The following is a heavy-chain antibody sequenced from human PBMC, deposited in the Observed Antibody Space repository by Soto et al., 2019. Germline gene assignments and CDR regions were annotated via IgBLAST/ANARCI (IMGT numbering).Heavy chain of an antibody. CDR3: ARDSFWEWPYYGMDV. J-gene: IGHJ6*02. V-gene: IGHV3-33*01. D-gene: IGHD3-3*01. CDR2: IWYDGSNK. CDR1: GFTFSSYG. Sequence: QVQLVESGGGVVQPGRSLRLSCAASGFTFSSYGMHWVRQAPGKGLEWVAVIWYDGSNKYYADSVKGRFTISRDNSKNTLYLQMNSLRAEDTAVYYCARDSFWEWPYYGMDVWGQGTTVTVSS.